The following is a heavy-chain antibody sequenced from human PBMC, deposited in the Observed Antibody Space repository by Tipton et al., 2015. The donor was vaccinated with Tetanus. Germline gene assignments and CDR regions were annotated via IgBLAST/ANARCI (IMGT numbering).Heavy chain of an antibody. CDR1: GNTFSSST. Sequence: QLVQSGGEVKKPGSSMRLSCKASGNTFSSSTLSWVRQAPGHGLEWMGMIVPLFGSAYYAQKFQDRVTITADKSASTAYLDLRSLKSDDTAVYYCATVGAGLRRREGPLDSWGQGTMVTVSS. CDR3: ATVGAGLRRREGPLDS. D-gene: IGHD1-1*01. CDR2: IVPLFGSA. V-gene: IGHV1-69*06. J-gene: IGHJ3*02.